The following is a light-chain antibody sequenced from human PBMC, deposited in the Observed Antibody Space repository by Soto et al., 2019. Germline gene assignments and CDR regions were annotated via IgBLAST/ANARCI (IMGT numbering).Light chain of an antibody. Sequence: QSVLTQPPSVSAAPGQKVTISCSGSSSNIGNNFVSWYQQVPGTAPKLLIYDNNKRPSGIPDRFSGSKSGTSATLGITGLQTGDEADYYCGTWDTSLSTPDVFGTGTKVTVL. J-gene: IGLJ1*01. CDR3: GTWDTSLSTPDV. CDR1: SSNIGNNF. V-gene: IGLV1-51*01. CDR2: DNN.